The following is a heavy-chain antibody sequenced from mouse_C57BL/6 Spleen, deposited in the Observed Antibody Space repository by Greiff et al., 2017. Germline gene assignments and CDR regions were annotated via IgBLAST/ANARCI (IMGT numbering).Heavy chain of an antibody. J-gene: IGHJ4*01. Sequence: VQLVESGAELVRPGASVTLSCKASGYTFTDYEMHWVKQTPVHGLEWIGAIDPETGGTAYNQKFKGKAILTADKSSSTAYMELRSLTSEDSAVYYCTVRNYAMDYWGQGTSVTVSS. D-gene: IGHD2-14*01. CDR2: IDPETGGT. V-gene: IGHV1-15*01. CDR3: TVRNYAMDY. CDR1: GYTFTDYE.